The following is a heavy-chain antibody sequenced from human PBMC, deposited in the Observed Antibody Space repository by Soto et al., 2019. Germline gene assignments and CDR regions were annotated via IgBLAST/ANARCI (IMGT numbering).Heavy chain of an antibody. CDR1: GYTFSGFY. D-gene: IGHD3-10*01. CDR3: AREVTYGGGSFSLGL. V-gene: IGHV1-2*02. Sequence: QVQLVQSGAEVKKPGASVKVSCRTSGYTFSGFYIHWVRQAPGQGLESMGWIYPDSGGTDYAQKFQGRVTMTSDTSISTAYMEMSGLRSDDTALYYCAREVTYGGGSFSLGLWGQGTLVTVSS. J-gene: IGHJ4*02. CDR2: IYPDSGGT.